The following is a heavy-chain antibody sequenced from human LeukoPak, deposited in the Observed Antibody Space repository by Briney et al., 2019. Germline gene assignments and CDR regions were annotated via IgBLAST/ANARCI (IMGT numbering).Heavy chain of an antibody. J-gene: IGHJ3*02. V-gene: IGHV4-30-4*08. CDR1: GGSISSGDYY. CDR3: ARVGSGSYYQDAFDI. D-gene: IGHD1-26*01. CDR2: IYYSGST. Sequence: PSQTLSLTCSVSGGSISSGDYYWSWIRQPPGKGLEWIGYIYYSGSTYYNPSLKSRVTISVDTSKNQFSLKLSSVTAADPAVYYCARVGSGSYYQDAFDIWGQGTMVTVSS.